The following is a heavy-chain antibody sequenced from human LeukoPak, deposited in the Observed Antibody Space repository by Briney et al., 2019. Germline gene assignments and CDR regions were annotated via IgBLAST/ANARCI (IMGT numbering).Heavy chain of an antibody. CDR2: VSDSSNI. J-gene: IGHJ4*02. CDR1: GFXFSSYT. CDR3: ARDGLHTAHFDY. V-gene: IGHV3-48*02. D-gene: IGHD5-18*01. Sequence: GGSLRLSCAASGFXFSSYTMNWVRQAPGKGLEWVSTVSDSSNIHYSDSVKGRFTISRDNARNLLYLQMNSLRDEDTAVYYCARDGLHTAHFDYWGQGTLVTVSS.